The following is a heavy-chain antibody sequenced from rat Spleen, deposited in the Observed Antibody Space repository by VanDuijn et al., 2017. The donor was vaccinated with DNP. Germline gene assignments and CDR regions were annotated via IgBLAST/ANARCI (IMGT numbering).Heavy chain of an antibody. CDR1: GFTFSDYN. CDR2: IIYDGSRT. J-gene: IGHJ3*01. V-gene: IGHV5S10*01. CDR3: ARQGSYYGYGWFAY. D-gene: IGHD1-7*01. Sequence: EVQLVESGGGLVQPGRSLKLSCAASGFTFSDYNMAWVRQAPKKGLEWVATIIYDGSRTYYRDSVKGRFTISRDNAKSTLYLQMDSLRSEDTATYYCARQGSYYGYGWFAYWGQGTLVTVSS.